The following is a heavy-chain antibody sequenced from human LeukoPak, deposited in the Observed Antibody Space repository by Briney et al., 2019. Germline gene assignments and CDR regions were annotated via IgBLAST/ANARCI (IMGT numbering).Heavy chain of an antibody. CDR2: INTKTGNP. J-gene: IGHJ4*02. Sequence: ASVKVSCKASGYTFSSYAMNWVRQAPGQGLEWMGWINTKTGNPTYAQGFTGRFVFSLDTSVSTTYLQISSLKAEDTAVYYCARGYSYGSPSEAYYFDYWGQGTLVTVSS. CDR3: ARGYSYGSPSEAYYFDY. D-gene: IGHD5-18*01. V-gene: IGHV7-4-1*02. CDR1: GYTFSSYA.